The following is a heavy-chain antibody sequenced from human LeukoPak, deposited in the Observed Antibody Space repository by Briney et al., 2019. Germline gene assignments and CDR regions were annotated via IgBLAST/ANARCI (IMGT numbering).Heavy chain of an antibody. Sequence: ASVKVSCKASGYTFTSYGISWVRQAPGQGLEWMGWISAYNGNTNYAQKLQGRVTMTTDTSTSTAYMELRSLRSDDTAVYYCARGLEHIVVVPAAGDYWGQGTLVTVSS. J-gene: IGHJ4*02. CDR1: GYTFTSYG. CDR3: ARGLEHIVVVPAAGDY. V-gene: IGHV1-18*01. D-gene: IGHD2-2*01. CDR2: ISAYNGNT.